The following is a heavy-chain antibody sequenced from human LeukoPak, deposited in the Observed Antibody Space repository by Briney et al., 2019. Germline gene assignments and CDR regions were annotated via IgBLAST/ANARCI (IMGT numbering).Heavy chain of an antibody. CDR2: IKSKTPGRTT. J-gene: IGHJ4*02. CDR1: GFTFSNAW. D-gene: IGHD5-12*01. V-gene: IGHV3-15*01. Sequence: PGGSLRLSCAAAGFTFSNAWMTCASQAPGGGREWVGRIKSKTPGRTTHYAAAVQDRLTLPRDGSPNTLYLQMTRLKTDDTVLYYCSTDIKRPWNIVPTIRDYWGQGTLVTVSS. CDR3: STDIKRPWNIVPTIRDY.